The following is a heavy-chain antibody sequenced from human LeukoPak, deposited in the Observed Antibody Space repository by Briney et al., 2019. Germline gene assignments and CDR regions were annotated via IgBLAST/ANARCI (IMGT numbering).Heavy chain of an antibody. CDR3: AKSDYYGSGSYWDLYYYYMDV. CDR2: INSDGSST. V-gene: IGHV3-74*01. D-gene: IGHD3-10*01. Sequence: GGSLRLSCAASGFTFSSYWMHWVRQAPGKGLVWVSRINSDGSSTSYADSVKGRFTISRDNAKNTLYLQMNSLRAEDTAVYYCAKSDYYGSGSYWDLYYYYMDVWGKGTTVTISS. CDR1: GFTFSSYW. J-gene: IGHJ6*03.